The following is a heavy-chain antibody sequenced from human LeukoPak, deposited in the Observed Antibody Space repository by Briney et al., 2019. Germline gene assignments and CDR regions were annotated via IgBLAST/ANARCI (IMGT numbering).Heavy chain of an antibody. J-gene: IGHJ6*02. CDR1: GFPLSTSGMC. CDR2: IDWDDDK. Sequence: SGPTLVNPTQTLTLTCTFSGFPLSTSGMCVSWIRQPPGKALGWLARIDWDDDKYYSTSLKTRLTISKDTSKNQVVLTMTNMDPVDTATYYCARIAGIAAAGIYYYGMDVWGQGTTVTVSS. CDR3: ARIAGIAAAGIYYYGMDV. D-gene: IGHD6-13*01. V-gene: IGHV2-70*11.